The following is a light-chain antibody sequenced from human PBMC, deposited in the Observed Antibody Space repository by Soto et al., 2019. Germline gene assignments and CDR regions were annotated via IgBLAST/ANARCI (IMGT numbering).Light chain of an antibody. CDR2: DVS. Sequence: ALTQPASVSGSPGQSITISCTGTSFKNVSWYQQHPGQAPKLLIYDVSYRPSGISYRFSGSKSGNTASLTISGLQAEDEGDYYCTSFAPGRIYVFGSVTKVTVL. J-gene: IGLJ1*01. CDR1: SFKN. CDR3: TSFAPGRIYV. V-gene: IGLV2-14*03.